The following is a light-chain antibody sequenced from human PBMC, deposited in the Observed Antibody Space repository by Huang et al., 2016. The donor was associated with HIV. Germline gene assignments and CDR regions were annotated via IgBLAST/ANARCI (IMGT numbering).Light chain of an antibody. CDR2: AAS. Sequence: IQMTQSPSSLSASVGDRVTITCRASQTISSYLNWYQQKPGKAPRLLIYAASSLQSGVPSRFTGSGSVTDFTLTISSLQPEDFATYYCQQSYSAPRTFGQGTKLEIK. J-gene: IGKJ2*01. CDR1: QTISSY. CDR3: QQSYSAPRT. V-gene: IGKV1-39*01.